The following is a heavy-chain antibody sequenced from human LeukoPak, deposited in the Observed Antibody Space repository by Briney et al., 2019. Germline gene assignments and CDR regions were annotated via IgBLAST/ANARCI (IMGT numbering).Heavy chain of an antibody. CDR1: GATFSNYT. D-gene: IGHD3-16*02. J-gene: IGHJ4*02. Sequence: SVKVSCKASGATFSNYTISWVRQAPGQGLEWMGRIIPIFGTTNYAQKFQGRVTITTNESTSTAYMELSSLRSEDTAVYYCARAGGDVWGSYRSPFDYWGQGTLVTVSS. CDR2: IIPIFGTT. CDR3: ARAGGDVWGSYRSPFDY. V-gene: IGHV1-69*05.